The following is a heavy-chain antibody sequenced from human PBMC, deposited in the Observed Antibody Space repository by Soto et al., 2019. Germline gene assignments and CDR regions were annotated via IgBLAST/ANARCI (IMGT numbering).Heavy chain of an antibody. CDR2: INSDGSVS. CDR1: GFTFSNYW. J-gene: IGHJ6*03. D-gene: IGHD2-15*01. V-gene: IGHV3-74*02. CDR3: ARGDCVGGTCYSLAGSFYYYMDV. Sequence: EVQLVESGGGLVQPGGSLRLSCAASGFTFSNYWMYWVRQAPGKGLEWVSRINSDGSVSSYADSVKGRLTISRDNVKNTLYLQMDSLRAEDTAVCHCARGDCVGGTCYSLAGSFYYYMDVWGKGTTVTVFS.